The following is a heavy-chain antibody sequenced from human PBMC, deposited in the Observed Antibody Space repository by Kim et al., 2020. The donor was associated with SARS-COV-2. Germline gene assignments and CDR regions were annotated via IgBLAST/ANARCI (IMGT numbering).Heavy chain of an antibody. V-gene: IGHV3-7*01. CDR3: ASSVAGRVY. CDR2: SVK. J-gene: IGHJ4*02. D-gene: IGHD6-19*01. Sequence: SVKYDVDSGQGRFTISRDHAKNSLYLQMNSLRAEDTAVYYCASSVAGRVYWGQGTLVTVSS.